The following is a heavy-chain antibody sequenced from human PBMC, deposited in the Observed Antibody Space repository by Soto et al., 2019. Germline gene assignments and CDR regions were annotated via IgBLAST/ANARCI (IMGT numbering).Heavy chain of an antibody. Sequence: SETLSLTCTVSGGSVSSGSYYWSWIRQPPGKGLEWIGYIYYSGSTNYNPSLKSRVTISVDTSKNQFSLKLSSVTAADTAVYYCARAYSGRYYPLISDYWGQGTLVTVSS. D-gene: IGHD1-26*01. CDR1: GGSVSSGSYY. CDR3: ARAYSGRYYPLISDY. V-gene: IGHV4-61*01. CDR2: IYYSGST. J-gene: IGHJ4*02.